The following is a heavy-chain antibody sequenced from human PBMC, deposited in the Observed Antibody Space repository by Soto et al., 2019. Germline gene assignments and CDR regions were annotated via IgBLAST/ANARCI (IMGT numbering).Heavy chain of an antibody. J-gene: IGHJ6*04. D-gene: IGHD2-2*01. V-gene: IGHV1-69*01. Sequence: QVQLVQSGAEVKKPGSSVKVSCKASGGTFSSYAISWVRQAPGQGLEWMGGIIPIFGTAIYAQRFQGRVTITADESTSTADMGLSRLRSEDKAVYYCAREERGSTSSYYSYGLDVWGGLTTVTVTS. CDR2: IIPIFGTA. CDR1: GGTFSSYA. CDR3: AREERGSTSSYYSYGLDV.